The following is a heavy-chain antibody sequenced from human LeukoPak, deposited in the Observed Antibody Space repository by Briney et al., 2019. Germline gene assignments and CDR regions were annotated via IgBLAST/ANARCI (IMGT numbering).Heavy chain of an antibody. V-gene: IGHV1-69*13. CDR2: ISVSFGKA. J-gene: IGHJ3*02. CDR3: ARAAVAGGGDAFDI. CDR1: GGTFSSYA. D-gene: IGHD6-19*01. Sequence: ASVKLSCKAYGGTFSSYAISWVRQAPGQGLEWMGGISVSFGKANYSQKFQVRVTIAADDSTSQAYMQLSSLRSEDTAVYYCARAAVAGGGDAFDIWGQGRKVTVSS.